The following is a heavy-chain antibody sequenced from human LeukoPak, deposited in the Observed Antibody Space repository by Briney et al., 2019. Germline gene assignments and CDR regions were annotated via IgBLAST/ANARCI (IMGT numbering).Heavy chain of an antibody. V-gene: IGHV3-7*03. CDR1: GFTFSNYW. CDR2: IKQDGSEK. CDR3: ARDYYDMAHDY. Sequence: GGSLRLSCAASGFTFSNYWMSWVRQAPGKGLQWVANIKQDGSEKYYVDSVKGRFTISRDNAKKSLYLQMNSLRAEDTAVYYCARDYYDMAHDYWGQGTLVTVSS. D-gene: IGHD3-22*01. J-gene: IGHJ4*02.